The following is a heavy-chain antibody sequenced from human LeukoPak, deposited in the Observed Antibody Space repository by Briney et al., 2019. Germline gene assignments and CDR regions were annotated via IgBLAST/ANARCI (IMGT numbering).Heavy chain of an antibody. V-gene: IGHV4-61*02. J-gene: IGHJ4*02. CDR2: IYTSGST. CDR3: ARLLLWFGELSSTHFDY. D-gene: IGHD3-10*01. Sequence: PSETLSLTCSVSGGSISSGSYYWSWIRQPAGNGLEWIGRIYTSGSTHYNPSLKSRVTISVDTSKNQFSLKLSSATAADTAVYYCARLLLWFGELSSTHFDYWGQGTLVTVSS. CDR1: GGSISSGSYY.